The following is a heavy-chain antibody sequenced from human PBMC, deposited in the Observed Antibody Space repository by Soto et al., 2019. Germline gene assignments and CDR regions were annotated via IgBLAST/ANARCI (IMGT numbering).Heavy chain of an antibody. CDR3: ASRERVDAFDI. V-gene: IGHV1-69*13. D-gene: IGHD1-26*01. CDR1: GGTFSSYA. J-gene: IGHJ3*02. CDR2: IIPILGSA. Sequence: GASVKVSCKASGGTFSSYAISWVRQAPGQGLEWMGGIIPILGSANYAQKFQDRVTITADESTSTTYMELSSLRSEDAAVYYCASRERVDAFDIWGQGTVVTVS.